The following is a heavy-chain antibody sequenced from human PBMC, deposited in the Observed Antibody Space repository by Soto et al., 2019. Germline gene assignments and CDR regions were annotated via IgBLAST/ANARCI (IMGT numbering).Heavy chain of an antibody. V-gene: IGHV4-34*01. D-gene: IGHD6-6*01. CDR2: INHSGST. CDR3: ARLLIAARTIDY. CDR1: GGSFSGYY. J-gene: IGHJ4*02. Sequence: PSETLSLTCAVYGGSFSGYYWSWIRQPPGKGLEWIGEINHSGSTNYNPSLKSRVTISVDTSKNQFSLKLSSVTAADTAVYYCARLLIAARTIDYWGQGTLVTVSS.